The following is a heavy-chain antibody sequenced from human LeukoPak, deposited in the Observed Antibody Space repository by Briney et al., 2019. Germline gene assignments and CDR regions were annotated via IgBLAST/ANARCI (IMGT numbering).Heavy chain of an antibody. CDR2: IYPGDSDT. CDR1: GYRFSTYW. V-gene: IGHV5-51*01. D-gene: IGHD6-19*01. Sequence: GESLKISCKSSGYRFSTYWIGWVRQMPGKGLEYMGIIYPGDSDTRYSPSFQGQVTISADKSINTAYLQWSSLKASDTAIYYGATWRSSGWFDYWGQGTLVTVSS. J-gene: IGHJ4*02. CDR3: ATWRSSGWFDY.